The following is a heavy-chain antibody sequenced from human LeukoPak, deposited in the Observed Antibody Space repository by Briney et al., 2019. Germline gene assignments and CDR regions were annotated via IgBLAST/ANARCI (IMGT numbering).Heavy chain of an antibody. V-gene: IGHV3-7*01. CDR1: GVTFSSYW. D-gene: IGHD2-21*01. CDR3: ARYCGGDCYGMDV. J-gene: IGHJ6*02. CDR2: TNQDGSED. Sequence: GGSLRLSCAASGVTFSSYWMSWVRQAPGKGLEWVANTNQDGSEDHYADSVKGRFTISRDNAKNSLYLQMNSLRVEDTAVYYCARYCGGDCYGMDVWGQGTTVTVSS.